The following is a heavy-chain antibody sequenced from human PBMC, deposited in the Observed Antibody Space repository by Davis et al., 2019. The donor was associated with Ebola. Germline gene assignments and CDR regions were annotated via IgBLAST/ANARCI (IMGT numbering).Heavy chain of an antibody. D-gene: IGHD3-3*01. V-gene: IGHV5-51*01. Sequence: GESLKISCKGSGYSFTSYWIGWVRQMPGKGLEWMGIIYPGDSDTRYSPSFQGQVTISADKSISTAYLQWSSLKASDTAMYYCARHRGADDFWSGYYPLDLDYWGQGTLVTVSS. J-gene: IGHJ4*02. CDR1: GYSFTSYW. CDR3: ARHRGADDFWSGYYPLDLDY. CDR2: IYPGDSDT.